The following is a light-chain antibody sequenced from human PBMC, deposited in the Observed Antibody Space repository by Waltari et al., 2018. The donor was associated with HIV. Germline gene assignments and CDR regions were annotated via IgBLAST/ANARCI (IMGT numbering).Light chain of an antibody. J-gene: IGKJ4*01. CDR2: GSS. Sequence: VLTQSPETLSLSPGETATLSCKTSPGISSTYLAWYQQKPGQAPRLLLYGSSHRGSDTSDRFSGSGSVTDFTPAIRGLELGYFAVYDWQYYGLSSITFGGWTMVDLK. CDR1: PGISSTY. CDR3: QYYGLSSIT. V-gene: IGKV3-20*01.